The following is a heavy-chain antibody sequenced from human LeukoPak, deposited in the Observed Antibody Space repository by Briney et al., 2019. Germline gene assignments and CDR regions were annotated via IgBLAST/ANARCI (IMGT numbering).Heavy chain of an antibody. D-gene: IGHD3-3*01. CDR3: ARVPMVWHISELEWLSITRGPDAFDI. CDR1: GYTFTSYG. Sequence: ASVKVSCKASGYTFTSYGISWVRQAPGQGLEWMGWISAYNGNTNYAQKLQGRVTMTTDTSTSTAYMELRSLRSDDTAVYYCARVPMVWHISELEWLSITRGPDAFDIWGQGTMVTVSS. J-gene: IGHJ3*02. CDR2: ISAYNGNT. V-gene: IGHV1-18*01.